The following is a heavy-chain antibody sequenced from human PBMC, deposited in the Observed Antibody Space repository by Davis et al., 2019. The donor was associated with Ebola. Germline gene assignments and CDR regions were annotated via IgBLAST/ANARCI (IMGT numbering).Heavy chain of an antibody. CDR2: IYYSGST. V-gene: IGHV4-30-4*01. J-gene: IGHJ6*04. Sequence: MPSETLSLTCTVSGGSISSGDYYWSWIRQPPGKGLEWIGYIYYSGSTYYNPSLKSRVTISVDTSKNQFSLKVSSVTAADTAVYYCARGRPFTVTTDYYGMDAWGKGTTVTVSS. CDR1: GGSISSGDYY. D-gene: IGHD4-17*01. CDR3: ARGRPFTVTTDYYGMDA.